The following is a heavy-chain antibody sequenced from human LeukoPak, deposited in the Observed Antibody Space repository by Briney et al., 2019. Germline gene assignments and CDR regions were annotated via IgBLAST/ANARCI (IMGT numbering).Heavy chain of an antibody. V-gene: IGHV4-34*01. D-gene: IGHD6-6*01. Sequence: SETLSLTCSVSGGSISSYYWSWIRRPPGKGLEWIGEINHSGSTNYNPSLKSRVTISVDTSKNQFSLKLSSVTAADTAVYYCAGRHSNSSSSFARFDYWGQGTLVTVSS. CDR2: INHSGST. J-gene: IGHJ4*02. CDR3: AGRHSNSSSSFARFDY. CDR1: GGSISSYY.